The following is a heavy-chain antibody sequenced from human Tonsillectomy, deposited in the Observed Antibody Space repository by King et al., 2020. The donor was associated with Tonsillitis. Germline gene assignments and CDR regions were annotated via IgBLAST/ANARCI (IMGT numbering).Heavy chain of an antibody. J-gene: IGHJ4*02. D-gene: IGHD2-15*01. V-gene: IGHV5-51*03. Sequence: VQLVQSGAEVKKPGESLKISCKGSRYTFTSSWIGWVRQMPGKGLELMGIIYPDDSDTRFSPSFQGQVTISADKSIRTVYLQGSSLKASDTAVYYCAIGGEHCSGGSCSAEYYFDYWGQGTLVTVSS. CDR1: RYTFTSSW. CDR2: IYPDDSDT. CDR3: AIGGEHCSGGSCSAEYYFDY.